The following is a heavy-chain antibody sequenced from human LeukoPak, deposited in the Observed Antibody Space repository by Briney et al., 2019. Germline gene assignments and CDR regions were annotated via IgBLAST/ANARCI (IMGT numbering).Heavy chain of an antibody. V-gene: IGHV4-39*07. D-gene: IGHD6-19*01. CDR3: ASRYSSGWRYNWFDP. Sequence: SETLSLTCTVSAGSSSSSSYYWGWIRQPPGKGLEWIGSIYYSGSTYYNPSLKSRVTISVDTSKNQFSLKLSSVTAADTAVYYCASRYSSGWRYNWFDPWGQGTLVTVSS. CDR1: AGSSSSSSYY. J-gene: IGHJ5*02. CDR2: IYYSGST.